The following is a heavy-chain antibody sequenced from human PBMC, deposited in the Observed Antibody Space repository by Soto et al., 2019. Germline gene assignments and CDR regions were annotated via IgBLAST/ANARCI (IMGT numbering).Heavy chain of an antibody. CDR2: IYHSGST. D-gene: IGHD3-16*01. J-gene: IGHJ4*02. CDR1: GGSISSGGYS. Sequence: SETLSLTCAVSGGSISSGGYSWSWIRQPPGKGLEWIGYIYHSGSTYYNPSLKSRVTISVDKSKNQFSLKLSSVTAADTAVYYCDRGPPFHWGQGTLVTVSS. CDR3: DRGPPFH. V-gene: IGHV4-30-2*01.